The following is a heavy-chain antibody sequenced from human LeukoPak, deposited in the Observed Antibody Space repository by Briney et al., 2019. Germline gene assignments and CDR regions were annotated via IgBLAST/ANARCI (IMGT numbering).Heavy chain of an antibody. CDR3: AKVSVLTGGLCDY. D-gene: IGHD2-8*02. CDR1: GFTFSSYA. V-gene: IGHV3-30-3*01. CDR2: ISYDGSNK. Sequence: PGGSLRLSCAASGFTFSSYAMHWVRQAPGKGLEWVAVISYDGSNKYYADSVKGRFTISRDNSKNTLYLQMNSLRAEDTAVYYCAKVSVLTGGLCDYWGQGTLVTVSS. J-gene: IGHJ4*02.